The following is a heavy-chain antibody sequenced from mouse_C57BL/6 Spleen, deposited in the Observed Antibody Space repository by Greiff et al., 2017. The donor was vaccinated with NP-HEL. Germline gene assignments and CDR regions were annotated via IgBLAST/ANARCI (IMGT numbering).Heavy chain of an antibody. CDR1: GYSFTDYN. CDR3: ARYDYCSSYAMDY. V-gene: IGHV1-39*01. CDR2: INPNYGTP. Sequence: VQLKESGPELVKPGASVPISFPASGYSFTDYNMNWVKQSNGKSLEWIGVINPNYGTPSYNQKFKGKATLTVDQSSSTAYMQLNSLTSEDSAVYYCARYDYCSSYAMDYWGQGTSVTVSS. J-gene: IGHJ4*01. D-gene: IGHD1-1*01.